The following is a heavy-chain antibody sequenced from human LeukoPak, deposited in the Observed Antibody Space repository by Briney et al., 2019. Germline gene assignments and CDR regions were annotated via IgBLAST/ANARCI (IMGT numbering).Heavy chain of an antibody. J-gene: IGHJ4*02. CDR3: AKAGLSGSGRYLVAYFDY. D-gene: IGHD3-10*01. V-gene: IGHV3-48*03. CDR1: GFTFSSYE. Sequence: GGSLRLSCAASGFTFSSYEMNWVRQAPGEGLEWVSYISSSGSTTYYVDSVKGRFTISRDNSKNTLYLQMNSLRAEDTAVYYCAKAGLSGSGRYLVAYFDYWGQGTLVTVSS. CDR2: ISSSGSTT.